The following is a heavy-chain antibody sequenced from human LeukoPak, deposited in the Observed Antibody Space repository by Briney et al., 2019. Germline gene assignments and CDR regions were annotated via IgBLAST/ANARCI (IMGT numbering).Heavy chain of an antibody. CDR1: GFTFTDYH. V-gene: IGHV3-11*01. CDR3: GRDFGLVGTKRSFDL. Sequence: PGGSLRLSCAASGFTFTDYHMGWIRQAPGKGLEWLSYISGSGTTIFYADSVKGRFTISRDNAKNSVDLQMNSLRAEDTAVYYCGRDFGLVGTKRSFDLWGQGTMVTVSS. CDR2: ISGSGTTI. J-gene: IGHJ3*01. D-gene: IGHD1-7*01.